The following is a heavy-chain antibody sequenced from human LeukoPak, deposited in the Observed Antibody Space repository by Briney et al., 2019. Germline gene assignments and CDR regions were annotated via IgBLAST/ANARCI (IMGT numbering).Heavy chain of an antibody. Sequence: PGGSLRLSCAASGFTFSNYWMHWVRQDPGKGLVWVSLINPDGSITNYADSAKGRFTISRDDAKNTLYLQMNSLRAEDTALYYCARGNGYGVPGYYYYMDVWGKGTTVTVSS. D-gene: IGHD4-17*01. CDR1: GFTFSNYW. V-gene: IGHV3-74*01. J-gene: IGHJ6*03. CDR3: ARGNGYGVPGYYYYMDV. CDR2: INPDGSIT.